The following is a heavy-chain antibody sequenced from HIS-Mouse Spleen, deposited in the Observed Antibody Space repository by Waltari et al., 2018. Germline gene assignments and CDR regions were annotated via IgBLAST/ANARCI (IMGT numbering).Heavy chain of an antibody. V-gene: IGHV6-1*01. CDR1: GDSVPSTRAA. D-gene: IGHD6-13*01. CDR2: TYYRSKWYN. CDR3: ARSGFVAAAGTIDY. J-gene: IGHJ4*02. Sequence: VQLQQSGPGLVKPSQTLSLTCAISGDSVPSTRAAWTWHRHSPSTGLEWLGRTYYRSKWYNDYAVSVKSRITINPDTSKNQFSLQLNSVTPEDTAVYYCARSGFVAAAGTIDYWGQGTLVTVSS.